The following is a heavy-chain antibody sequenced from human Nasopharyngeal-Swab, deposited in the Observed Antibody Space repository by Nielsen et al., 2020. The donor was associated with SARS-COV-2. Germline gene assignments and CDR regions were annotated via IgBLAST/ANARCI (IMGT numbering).Heavy chain of an antibody. V-gene: IGHV3-7*05. CDR1: GFTFSSKW. CDR2: IKQDGSKK. CDR3: ATHNDYRFEN. Sequence: GESLKISCAGSGFTFSSKWMNWARQAPGKGLEWVTNIKQDGSKKNYVDSVEGRFTISRDDAVNSLYLQMNSLRAEDTAVYYCATHNDYRFENWGQGTLVSVSS. J-gene: IGHJ4*02. D-gene: IGHD4-11*01.